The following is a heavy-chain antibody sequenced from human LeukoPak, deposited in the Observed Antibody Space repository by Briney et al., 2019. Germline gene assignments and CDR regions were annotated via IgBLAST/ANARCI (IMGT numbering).Heavy chain of an antibody. CDR2: ISSNGGST. Sequence: PGGFLRLPCAASGFTFNSYGMHWVRQAPGKGLEYVSAISSNGGSTYYANSVKGRFTISRDNSKNTLYLQMGSLRAEDMAVYYCARDSRGVGATSYWGQGTLVTVSS. CDR1: GFTFNSYG. CDR3: ARDSRGVGATSY. D-gene: IGHD1-26*01. V-gene: IGHV3-64*01. J-gene: IGHJ4*02.